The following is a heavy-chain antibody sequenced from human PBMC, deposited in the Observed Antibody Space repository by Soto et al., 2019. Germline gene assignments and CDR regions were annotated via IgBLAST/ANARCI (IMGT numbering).Heavy chain of an antibody. CDR2: TVPVFDTS. J-gene: IGHJ3*01. CDR1: GGTFNGYG. D-gene: IGHD3-10*01. CDR3: SRGVSNTGAYYTGPSAYDL. V-gene: IGHV1-69*06. Sequence: QVQLVQSGAVVKKPGSSVEVSCKASGGTFNGYGISWVRQAPGQGLEWMGGTVPVFDTSKYAPRFQGSVTITADKYTSTAYMELSSGRSEDTAIYFCSRGVSNTGAYYTGPSAYDLWGQGTLVIVSS.